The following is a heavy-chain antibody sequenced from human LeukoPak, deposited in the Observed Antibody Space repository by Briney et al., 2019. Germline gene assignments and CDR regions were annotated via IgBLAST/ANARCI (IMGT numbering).Heavy chain of an antibody. V-gene: IGHV1-69*05. CDR3: ARCPLIFGVVHYYYYMGV. D-gene: IGHD3-3*01. CDR2: IIPIFGTA. Sequence: ASVNVSCKACGGTFSSYAISWVRQAPGQGLEWMGGIIPIFGTANYAQKFQGRVTITTDESTSTAYMELSSLRSEDTAVYYCARCPLIFGVVHYYYYMGVWGKGTTVTVSS. J-gene: IGHJ6*03. CDR1: GGTFSSYA.